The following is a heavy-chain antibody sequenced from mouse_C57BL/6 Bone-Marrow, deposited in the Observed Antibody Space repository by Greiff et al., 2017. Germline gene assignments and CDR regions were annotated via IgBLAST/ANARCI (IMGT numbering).Heavy chain of an antibody. CDR3: ARDERYYVYEGYFDF. CDR2: FYPGSGSI. CDR1: GYIFTEYT. D-gene: IGHD2-2*01. Sequence: QVQLQQSGAELVKPGASVKLSCKASGYIFTEYTIHWVKQRSGQGLEWIGWFYPGSGSIKYNERFKDKATLTADKSSNTVYMELSRLTSEDSAIYFCARDERYYVYEGYFDFWGQGTTLTVSS. J-gene: IGHJ2*01. V-gene: IGHV1-62-2*01.